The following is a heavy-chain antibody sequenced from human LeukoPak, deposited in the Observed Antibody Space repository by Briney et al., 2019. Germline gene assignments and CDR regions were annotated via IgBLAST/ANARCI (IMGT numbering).Heavy chain of an antibody. CDR3: AKHMTVRAFDI. D-gene: IGHD3-22*01. J-gene: IGHJ3*02. CDR1: GGSFSGYY. Sequence: SETLSLTCAVYGGSFSGYYWSWIRQPPGKGLEWIGEINHSGSTNYNPSLKSRVTISVDTSKNLFSLKLSSVTAADTAVYYCAKHMTVRAFDIWGQGTMVTVSS. CDR2: INHSGST. V-gene: IGHV4-34*01.